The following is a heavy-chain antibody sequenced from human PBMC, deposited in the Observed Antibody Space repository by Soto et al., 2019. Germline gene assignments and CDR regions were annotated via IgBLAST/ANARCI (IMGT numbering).Heavy chain of an antibody. CDR3: AHSRCGGDCLQSYSSHYYYGMDV. V-gene: IGHV2-5*02. D-gene: IGHD2-21*02. CDR1: GFSLRTGGVG. J-gene: IGHJ6*02. Sequence: QITLKESGPTLVKPTQTLTLTCTFSGFSLRTGGVGVGWIRQPPGEALEWLALIYWDDDKRYSPSLKSRLNIPKATSKNQVVLTRTNMDHVDTATYYCAHSRCGGDCLQSYSSHYYYGMDVWGQGTTFTVSS. CDR2: IYWDDDK.